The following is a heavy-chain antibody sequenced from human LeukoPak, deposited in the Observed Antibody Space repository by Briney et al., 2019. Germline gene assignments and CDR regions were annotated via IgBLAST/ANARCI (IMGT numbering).Heavy chain of an antibody. CDR1: GGSISSYY. CDR2: TYYRGTT. Sequence: SETLSLTCTVSGGSISSYYWSWIRQPAGKGLEWIGSTYYRGTTYYNPSLKSRVTISVDTSKNQFSLQLSSVTAADTAVYYCARDWNRYAYWGQGTLVTVSS. V-gene: IGHV4-4*07. D-gene: IGHD1-1*01. J-gene: IGHJ4*02. CDR3: ARDWNRYAY.